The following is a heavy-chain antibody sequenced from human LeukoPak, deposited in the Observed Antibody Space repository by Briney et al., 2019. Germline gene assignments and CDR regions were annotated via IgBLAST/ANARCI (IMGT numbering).Heavy chain of an antibody. Sequence: PGGSLRLSCAASGFTFSSNWMSWVRQAPGKGLEWVANIKQDGSEKYYVDSVKGRFTISRDNSKNSLYLQMNGLRAEDTAVYYCARDRSLLWFGELFPEIFDYWGQGTLVTVSS. J-gene: IGHJ4*02. V-gene: IGHV3-7*01. CDR2: IKQDGSEK. D-gene: IGHD3-10*01. CDR3: ARDRSLLWFGELFPEIFDY. CDR1: GFTFSSNW.